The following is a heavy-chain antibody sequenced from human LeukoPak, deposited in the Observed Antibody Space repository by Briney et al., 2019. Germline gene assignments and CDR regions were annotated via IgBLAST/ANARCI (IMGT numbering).Heavy chain of an antibody. J-gene: IGHJ6*02. Sequence: SETLSLTCTVSGGSISSSGYYWGWIRQRPGKGLEWIGSIYYSGSTYYNPSLKSRVTISVDTSKNQFSLKLSSVTAADTAVYYCARVVYSHYWPEGMDVWGQGTTVTVSS. CDR2: IYYSGST. CDR3: ARVVYSHYWPEGMDV. CDR1: GGSISSSGYY. V-gene: IGHV4-39*01. D-gene: IGHD4-11*01.